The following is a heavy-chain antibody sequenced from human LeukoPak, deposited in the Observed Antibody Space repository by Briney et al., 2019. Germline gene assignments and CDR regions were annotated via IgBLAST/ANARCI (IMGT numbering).Heavy chain of an antibody. J-gene: IGHJ6*03. CDR2: IIPIFGTA. V-gene: IGHV1-69*06. CDR1: GGTFSSYA. Sequence: SVNVSCKASGGTFSSYAISWVRQAPAQGLEWMGRIIPIFGTANYAQKFQGRVTITADKSTSTAYMELSSLRSEDTAVYYCAREGSGWYVPSYMNVWGKGTTVTVSS. CDR3: AREGSGWYVPSYMNV. D-gene: IGHD6-19*01.